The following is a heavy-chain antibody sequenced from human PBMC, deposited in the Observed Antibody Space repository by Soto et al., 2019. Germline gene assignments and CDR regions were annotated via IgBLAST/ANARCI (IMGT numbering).Heavy chain of an antibody. J-gene: IGHJ6*02. V-gene: IGHV3-21*01. CDR1: GFTFSSYS. CDR3: ARGGPQLVLIAYYYYGMEV. CDR2: ISSSSSYI. Sequence: EVQLVESGGGLVKPGGSLRLSCAASGFTFSSYSMNWVRQAPGKGLEWVSSISSSSSYIYYADSVKGRFTISRDNAKNSLYPQMNSLRAEDTAVSSCARGGPQLVLIAYYYYGMEVCGQGTTVTVSS. D-gene: IGHD6-13*01.